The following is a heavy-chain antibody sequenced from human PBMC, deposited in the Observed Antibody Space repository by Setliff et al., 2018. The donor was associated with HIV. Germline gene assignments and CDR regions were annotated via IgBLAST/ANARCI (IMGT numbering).Heavy chain of an antibody. D-gene: IGHD3-10*01. CDR1: GGSLNTGTYY. J-gene: IGHJ6*01. CDR2: IYITEDT. CDR3: ARDNSYYYGSGSHYWYGMDV. V-gene: IGHV4-61*09. Sequence: SETLSLTCTVSGGSLNTGTYYWSWIRQPAGKGLEWIGHIYITEDTDYNPSLKSRVTISVDTSKNQFSLKLSSLTAADTAVYYCARDNSYYYGSGSHYWYGMDVWGQGTTVTVSS.